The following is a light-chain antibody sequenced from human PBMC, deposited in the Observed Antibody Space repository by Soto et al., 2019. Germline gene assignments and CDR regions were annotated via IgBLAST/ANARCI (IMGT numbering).Light chain of an antibody. CDR1: QSVSSY. CDR3: QQRSGWPLT. Sequence: EIVLTQSPATLSLSPGERATLSCRASQSVSSYLAWYQQKPGQAPRLLIYDASNRATGIPARFSGSGSGTDFTLTISSLEPEDFAFYYCQQRSGWPLTFGGGTKVDIK. CDR2: DAS. V-gene: IGKV3-11*01. J-gene: IGKJ4*01.